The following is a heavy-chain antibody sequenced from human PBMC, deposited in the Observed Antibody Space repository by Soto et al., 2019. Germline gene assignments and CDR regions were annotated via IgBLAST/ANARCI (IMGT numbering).Heavy chain of an antibody. J-gene: IGHJ4*02. CDR1: GYTFSSYH. V-gene: IGHV1-18*01. Sequence: QIQLVQSGAEVKKPGASVKVSCKASGYTFSSYHITWVRQAPGQGLEWMGWISAYNGNTNYAQNLQGRVTMTPDPSTSTAYMGLRSLSSDDTAVYYCARDLPPVDYWGQGTLVSVSS. CDR2: ISAYNGNT. CDR3: ARDLPPVDY.